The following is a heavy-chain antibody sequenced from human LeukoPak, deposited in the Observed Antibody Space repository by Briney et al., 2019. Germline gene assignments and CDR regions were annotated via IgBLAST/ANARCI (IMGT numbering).Heavy chain of an antibody. CDR2: IYPGDSDV. J-gene: IGHJ4*02. Sequence: GESLKISCKASGYSFATYWIGWVRQMPGKGLEWMGMIYPGDSDVRYSPSFQGQVTMSADKSINTAYLQWSSLKASDTAIYYCARRYSTGYSYYRAYWGQGTLVTVPS. CDR1: GYSFATYW. CDR3: ARRYSTGYSYYRAY. V-gene: IGHV5-51*01. D-gene: IGHD3-22*01.